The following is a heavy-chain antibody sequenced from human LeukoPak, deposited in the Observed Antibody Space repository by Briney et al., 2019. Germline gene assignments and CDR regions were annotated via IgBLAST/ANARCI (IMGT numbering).Heavy chain of an antibody. CDR3: ARATYYYGSGTYWFDP. Sequence: GASVKVCCKASGYTFTGYYMHWVRQAPGQGLEWMGWINPNSGGTNYAQKFQGRVTMTRDTSISTAYMELSRLRSDDTAVYYCARATYYYGSGTYWFDPWGQGTLVTVSS. CDR1: GYTFTGYY. V-gene: IGHV1-2*02. J-gene: IGHJ5*02. D-gene: IGHD3-10*01. CDR2: INPNSGGT.